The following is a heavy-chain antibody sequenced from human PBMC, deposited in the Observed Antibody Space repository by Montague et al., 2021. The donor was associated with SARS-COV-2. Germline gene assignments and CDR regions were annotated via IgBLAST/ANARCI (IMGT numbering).Heavy chain of an antibody. J-gene: IGHJ2*01. V-gene: IGHV2-70*01. CDR2: IDWDDDT. D-gene: IGHD3-22*01. Sequence: PALVKPTQTLTLTCTFSGFSVSTSGLCVSWIRQPPGKALEWLALIDWDDDTYYSTSLKTRLAISKDTSKNQVVLTMTDMDPVDTGTYYGARIPAYSSCGGSDWYFDLWGRGTLVTVSS. CDR1: GFSVSTSGLC. CDR3: ARIPAYSSCGGSDWYFDL.